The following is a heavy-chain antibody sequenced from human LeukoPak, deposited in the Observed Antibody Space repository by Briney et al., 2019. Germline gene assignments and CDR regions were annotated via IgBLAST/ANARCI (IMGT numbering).Heavy chain of an antibody. Sequence: KAGGSLRLSCAASGFTFSDYYMSWIRQAPGKGLEWVSYISSSGSTIYYADSVKGRFTISRDNAKNSLYLQMNSLRAEDTAVYYCARTQAGHYYYYYMDVWGKGTTVTVSS. CDR3: ARTQAGHYYYYYMDV. CDR1: GFTFSDYY. V-gene: IGHV3-11*01. J-gene: IGHJ6*03. CDR2: ISSSGSTI.